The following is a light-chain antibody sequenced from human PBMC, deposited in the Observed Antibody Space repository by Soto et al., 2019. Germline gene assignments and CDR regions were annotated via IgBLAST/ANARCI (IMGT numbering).Light chain of an antibody. CDR3: SSYAGSNNFEV. J-gene: IGLJ1*01. CDR1: SSDAGGYNY. Sequence: QSVLTQPPSASGSPGQSVTISCTRTSSDAGGYNYVSWYQQHPGKAPKLMIYEVSKRPSGVPDRFSGSKSGNTASLTVSGLQAEDEADYYCSSYAGSNNFEVFGTGTKVTVL. CDR2: EVS. V-gene: IGLV2-8*01.